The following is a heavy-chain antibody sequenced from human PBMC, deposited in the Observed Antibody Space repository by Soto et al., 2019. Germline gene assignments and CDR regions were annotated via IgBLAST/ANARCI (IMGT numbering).Heavy chain of an antibody. CDR1: GVSLTSTGVG. CDR3: AHRRGGPPNV. D-gene: IGHD2-8*01. Sequence: QITLNESGPTLMKPTQTLTLTCTLSGVSLTSTGVGVDWLRQPPGKALEWLALIYWDDDIRYSPSLKNRLTITKDISKNQGVRTLTHMYPVDTATDYGAHRRGGPPNVWGQGSLVTVSS. J-gene: IGHJ4*02. CDR2: IYWDDDI. V-gene: IGHV2-5*02.